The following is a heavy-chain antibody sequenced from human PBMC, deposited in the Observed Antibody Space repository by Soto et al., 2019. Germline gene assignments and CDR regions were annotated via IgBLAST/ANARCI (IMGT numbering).Heavy chain of an antibody. CDR2: IKQDASET. J-gene: IGHJ4*02. CDR1: GFTFRNYW. V-gene: IGHV3-7*04. Sequence: EVQLVESGGGSVQPGGSLRLSCVASGFTFRNYWMTWVRQAPGKGLEWVANIKQDASETYYVASVKGRFIISRDNDRDSEFRQIDRLGDGTTAVCVCARGWRPQWEPCGHWGQGTLVTVSS. CDR3: ARGWRPQWEPCGH. D-gene: IGHD1-26*01.